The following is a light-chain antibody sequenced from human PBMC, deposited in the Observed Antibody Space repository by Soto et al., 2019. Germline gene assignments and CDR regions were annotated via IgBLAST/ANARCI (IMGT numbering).Light chain of an antibody. V-gene: IGKV1-39*01. CDR2: AAF. Sequence: DIQMTQSPSSLSASVGDRVTITCRASQSISNYLNWYQQKPGKAPKLLIYAAFSLQSGVPSRFSGSGSGTDFTLTIRSLQPEDFATYYCQQSYSTPPWTFGQGTNVEIK. CDR3: QQSYSTPPWT. CDR1: QSISNY. J-gene: IGKJ1*01.